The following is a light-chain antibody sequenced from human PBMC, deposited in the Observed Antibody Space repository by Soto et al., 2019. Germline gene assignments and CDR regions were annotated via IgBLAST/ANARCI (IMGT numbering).Light chain of an antibody. CDR3: CSYAGSGTPYV. CDR2: VVG. CDR1: SSDVGSYNL. Sequence: QSALTQPASVSGSPGQSITISCTGTSSDVGSYNLVSWYQHHPGKAPKLMIYVVGKRPSGVSSRFSGSKSGNTASLTISGLQAEDEADYYCCSYAGSGTPYVFGTGTKLTV. J-gene: IGLJ1*01. V-gene: IGLV2-23*02.